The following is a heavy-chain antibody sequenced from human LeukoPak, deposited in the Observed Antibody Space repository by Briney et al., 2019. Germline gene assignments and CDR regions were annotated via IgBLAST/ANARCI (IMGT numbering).Heavy chain of an antibody. CDR1: GGTFSSYA. Sequence: SVKVSCKASGGTFSSYAISWVRQAPGQGLEWMGRIIPILGIANYAQKFQGRVTITADKSTSTAYMELSSLRSEDTAVYYCARDLRQVIAVAGTEGDYWGQGTLVTVSS. V-gene: IGHV1-69*04. CDR3: ARDLRQVIAVAGTEGDY. D-gene: IGHD6-19*01. J-gene: IGHJ4*02. CDR2: IIPILGIA.